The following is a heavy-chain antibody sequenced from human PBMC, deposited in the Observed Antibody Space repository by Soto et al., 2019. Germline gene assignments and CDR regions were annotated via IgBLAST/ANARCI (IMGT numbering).Heavy chain of an antibody. J-gene: IGHJ4*02. V-gene: IGHV3-23*01. Sequence: GGSLRLSCAASGFTFSSYAMSWVRQAPGKGLEWVSAISGSGGSTYYADSVKGRFTISRDNSKNTLYLQMNSLRAEDTAVYYCAKGKPSGAVDQEMYYFDYWGQGTLVTVSS. CDR1: GFTFSSYA. D-gene: IGHD6-19*01. CDR3: AKGKPSGAVDQEMYYFDY. CDR2: ISGSGGST.